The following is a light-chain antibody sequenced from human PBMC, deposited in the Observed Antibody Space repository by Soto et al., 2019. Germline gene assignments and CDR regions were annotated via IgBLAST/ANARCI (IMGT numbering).Light chain of an antibody. CDR3: QQRYTAPFT. CDR2: AAS. V-gene: IGKV1-39*01. CDR1: QSISSS. J-gene: IGKJ3*01. Sequence: DIQMTQSPSSLSASVGDRVTITCRASQSISSSLNWYQQKPGKAPKLLIYAASTLQGGGPSRFSGSGSGTDFTLTISSRQPEDFATYYCQQRYTAPFTFGPGTKVDVK.